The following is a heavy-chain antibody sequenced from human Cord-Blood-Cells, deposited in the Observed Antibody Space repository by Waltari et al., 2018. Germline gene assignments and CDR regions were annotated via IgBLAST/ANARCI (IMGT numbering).Heavy chain of an antibody. CDR3: ARGGGSGYDLSAFDI. J-gene: IGHJ3*02. D-gene: IGHD5-12*01. Sequence: VHLQSWGAGLLKPSETLSLPCAGHGRSFSGYYWSWIRQPPGKGLEWMGEINHSGSTNYNPSLKSRVTISVDTSKNQFSLKLSSVTAADTAVYYCARGGGSGYDLSAFDIWGQGTMVTVSS. CDR1: GRSFSGYY. CDR2: INHSGST. V-gene: IGHV4-34*01.